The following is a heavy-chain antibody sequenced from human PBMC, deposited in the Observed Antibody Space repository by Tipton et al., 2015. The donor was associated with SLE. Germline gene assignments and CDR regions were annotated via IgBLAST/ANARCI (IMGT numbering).Heavy chain of an antibody. D-gene: IGHD6-13*01. V-gene: IGHV4-39*07. J-gene: IGHJ6*03. CDR2: IYYTGST. CDR3: ARLRQQMGYFMDV. CDR1: GGSINGNSYF. Sequence: GLVKPSETLSLTCTVSGGSINGNSYFWGWIRQPPGKGLEWIGSIYYTGSTYYSPSLKSRVTISVDTSKNQFSLKLNSVTAADTAVYYCARLRQQMGYFMDVWGRGTTVTVSS.